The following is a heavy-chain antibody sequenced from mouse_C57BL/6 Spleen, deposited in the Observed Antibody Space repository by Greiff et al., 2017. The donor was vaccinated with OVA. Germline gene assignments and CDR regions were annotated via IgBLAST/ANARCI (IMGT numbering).Heavy chain of an antibody. CDR3: ASWAVGDY. Sequence: VQLQQPGAELVKPGASVKLSCKASGYTFTSYWMQWVKQRPGQGLEWIGEIDPSDSYTNYNQKFKGKATLTVDTSSSTAYMQLSSLTSEDSAVYYCASWAVGDYWGQGTTRTVAS. CDR2: IDPSDSYT. D-gene: IGHD1-1*01. J-gene: IGHJ2*01. V-gene: IGHV1-50*01. CDR1: GYTFTSYW.